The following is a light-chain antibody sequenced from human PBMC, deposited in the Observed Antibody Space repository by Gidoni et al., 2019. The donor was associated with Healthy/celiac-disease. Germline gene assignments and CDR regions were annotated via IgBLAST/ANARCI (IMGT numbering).Light chain of an antibody. CDR3: QQYGSSPPYT. J-gene: IGKJ2*01. V-gene: IGKV3-20*01. CDR1: QSVSSSY. CDR2: GAS. Sequence: EIVLTQSPGTLSLSPGERATLSCRASQSVSSSYLAWYQQKPGQAPRLLIYGASSRATGIPDRFSGSGSGTDVTLTISRREPEDVAVYYCQQYGSSPPYTFGQGTKLEIK.